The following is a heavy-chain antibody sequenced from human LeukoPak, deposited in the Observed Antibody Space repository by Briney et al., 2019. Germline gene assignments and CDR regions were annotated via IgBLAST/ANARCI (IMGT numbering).Heavy chain of an antibody. CDR2: IIPIFGTA. Sequence: SVTVSCKASGGTFSSYAISWVRQAPGQGLEWMGGIIPIFGTANYAQKFQGRVTITADESTSTAYMELSSLRSEDTAVYYCARTRYYYGSGSYIPLNWFDPWGQGTLVTVSS. CDR1: GGTFSSYA. CDR3: ARTRYYYGSGSYIPLNWFDP. J-gene: IGHJ5*02. V-gene: IGHV1-69*13. D-gene: IGHD3-10*01.